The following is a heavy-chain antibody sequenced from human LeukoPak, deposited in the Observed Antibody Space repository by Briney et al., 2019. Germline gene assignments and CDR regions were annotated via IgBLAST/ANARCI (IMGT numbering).Heavy chain of an antibody. CDR3: ARDRNDYDFWSGYSMSYFDY. D-gene: IGHD3-3*01. V-gene: IGHV3-20*04. Sequence: GGSLRLSCAASGFTFEDYDMNWVRQAPGKGLEWVSGIKWNGGSTGYADSVRGRFTISRDNAKNSLYLQMNSLRAEDTALYYCARDRNDYDFWSGYSMSYFDYWGREPWSPSPQ. CDR1: GFTFEDYD. CDR2: IKWNGGST. J-gene: IGHJ4*02.